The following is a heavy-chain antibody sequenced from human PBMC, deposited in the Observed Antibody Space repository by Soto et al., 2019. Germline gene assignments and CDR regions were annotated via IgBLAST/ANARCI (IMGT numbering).Heavy chain of an antibody. J-gene: IGHJ5*02. CDR1: GFSLSNARMG. D-gene: IGHD3-22*01. CDR3: ARIPNTMREPWFDP. Sequence: SGPTLVNPTEPLTLTCTVSGFSLSNARMGVSWIRQPPGKALEWLAHIFSNDEKSYSTSLKSRLTISKDTSKSQVVLTMTNMEPVDTATYYCARIPNTMREPWFDPWGQGTLVTVSS. V-gene: IGHV2-26*01. CDR2: IFSNDEK.